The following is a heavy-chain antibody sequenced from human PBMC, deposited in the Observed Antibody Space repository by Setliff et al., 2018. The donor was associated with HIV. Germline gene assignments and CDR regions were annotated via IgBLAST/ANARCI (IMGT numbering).Heavy chain of an antibody. D-gene: IGHD3-9*01. Sequence: PGESLKISCKGSGYSFTSYRIAWVRQMPGKGLEWMGIIYPGDSDTRYSLSFQGQVTISADKSISTAYLQWSSLKASDTAMYYCARQGDYDILTGYYRGPHDAFDIWGQGTMVTVSS. CDR2: IYPGDSDT. CDR1: GYSFTSYR. CDR3: ARQGDYDILTGYYRGPHDAFDI. V-gene: IGHV5-51*01. J-gene: IGHJ3*02.